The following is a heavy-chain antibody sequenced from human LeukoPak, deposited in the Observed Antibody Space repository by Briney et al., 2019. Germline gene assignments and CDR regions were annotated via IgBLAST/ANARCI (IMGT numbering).Heavy chain of an antibody. CDR1: GYTFTSYA. V-gene: IGHV1-18*01. CDR3: ARDPTKLIWEHPAGPDPFFDY. CDR2: ISAYNGNT. D-gene: IGHD1-26*01. Sequence: ASVKVSCKASGYTFTSYAISWVRQAPGQGLEWMGWISAYNGNTNYAQKLQGRVTMTTDTSTSTAYMELRSLRSDDTAVYYCARDPTKLIWEHPAGPDPFFDYWGQGTLVTVSS. J-gene: IGHJ4*02.